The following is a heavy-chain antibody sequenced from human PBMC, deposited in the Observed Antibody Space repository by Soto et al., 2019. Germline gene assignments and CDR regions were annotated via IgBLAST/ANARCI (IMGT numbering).Heavy chain of an antibody. D-gene: IGHD5-12*01. J-gene: IGHJ4*02. CDR3: ARQDGYNWGYYFDY. CDR2: IYYSGST. V-gene: IGHV4-59*08. CDR1: GFTFSSYW. Sequence: GSLRLSCAASGFTFSSYWMSWIRQPPGEGLEWIGYIYYSGSTNYNPSLKSRVTISVDTSKNQFSLKLSSVTAADTAVYYCARQDGYNWGYYFDYWGQGTLVTVSS.